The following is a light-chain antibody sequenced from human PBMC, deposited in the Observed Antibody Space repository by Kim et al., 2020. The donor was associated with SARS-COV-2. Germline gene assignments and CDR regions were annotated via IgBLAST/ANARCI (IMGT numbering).Light chain of an antibody. CDR2: EDD. Sequence: FMLTQPHSVSESPGKTVTISCTRSSGSIASNYVQWYQRRPGSAPNAVIYEDDQRPSGVPDRFSGSIDSSSNSASLTISGLKTEDEADYYCQSYDSSNRVFGGGTKL. J-gene: IGLJ3*02. V-gene: IGLV6-57*04. CDR1: SGSIASNY. CDR3: QSYDSSNRV.